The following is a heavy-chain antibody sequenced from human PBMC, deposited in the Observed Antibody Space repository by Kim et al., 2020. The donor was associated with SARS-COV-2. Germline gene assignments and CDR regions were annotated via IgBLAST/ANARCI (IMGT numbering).Heavy chain of an antibody. J-gene: IGHJ4*02. CDR3: AKDPHIVVVPAAENYFDY. D-gene: IGHD2-2*01. Sequence: GGSLRLSCAASGFTFSSYAMSWVRQAPGKGLEWVSAISGSGGSTYYADSVKGRFTISRDNSKNTLYLQMNSLRAEDTAVYYCAKDPHIVVVPAAENYFDYWGQGTLVTVSS. CDR2: ISGSGGST. CDR1: GFTFSSYA. V-gene: IGHV3-23*01.